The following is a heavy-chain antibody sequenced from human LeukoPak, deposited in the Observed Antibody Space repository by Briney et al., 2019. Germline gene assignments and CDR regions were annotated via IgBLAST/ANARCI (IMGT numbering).Heavy chain of an antibody. D-gene: IGHD1-7*01. CDR2: ISGSGIST. CDR1: GFTFSSYA. J-gene: IGHJ3*02. CDR3: AKDGNYDAFDI. V-gene: IGHV3-23*01. Sequence: GGSLRLSCAASGFTFSSYAMNWVRQAPGKGLEWVSHISGSGISTYYADSVKGRFTFSRDNSKDTLYLQMNSLRAEDTAVYYCAKDGNYDAFDIWGQGTMVTVSS.